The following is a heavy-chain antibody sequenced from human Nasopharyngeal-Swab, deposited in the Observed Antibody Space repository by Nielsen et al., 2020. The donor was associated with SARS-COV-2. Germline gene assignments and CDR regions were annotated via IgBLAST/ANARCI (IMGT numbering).Heavy chain of an antibody. CDR3: ADPPFSEY. Sequence: LSLTCAASGFTFSTYAMTWVRQAPGKGLEWVSTTDAGGANTFYADSVKGRFTISRDNSKNTLYLQMNSLRADDTAVYYCADPPFSEYWGQGTLVTVSS. J-gene: IGHJ4*02. CDR2: TDAGGANT. CDR1: GFTFSTYA. V-gene: IGHV3-23*01.